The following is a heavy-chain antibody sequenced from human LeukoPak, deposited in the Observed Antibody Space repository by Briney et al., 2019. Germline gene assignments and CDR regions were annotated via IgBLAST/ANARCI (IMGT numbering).Heavy chain of an antibody. CDR1: GFTFSSYA. D-gene: IGHD3-10*01. J-gene: IGHJ4*02. V-gene: IGHV3-23*01. CDR2: ISGSGDTT. Sequence: GGSLRLSCAASGFTFSSYAMNWVRQAPGKGLEWVSGISGSGDTTYYTDSVKGRFTISRDYSKNTLHLQMNSLRVEDTAVYYCAAFPRSSIRGVTMEPIDYWGLGTLVTVSS. CDR3: AAFPRSSIRGVTMEPIDY.